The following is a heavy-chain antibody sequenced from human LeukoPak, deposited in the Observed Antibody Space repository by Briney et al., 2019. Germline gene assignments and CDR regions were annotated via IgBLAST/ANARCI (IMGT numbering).Heavy chain of an antibody. V-gene: IGHV3-23*01. J-gene: IGHJ4*02. CDR2: ISGSGGST. Sequence: GGSLRLSCAASGFTFSSYAMSWVRQAPGKGLEWVSAISGSGGSTYYADSVKGRFTISRDNSKNTLYLQMNSLRAEDTAVYYCAKESPAFMVRGVIPYYWGQGTLVTVSS. D-gene: IGHD3-10*01. CDR3: AKESPAFMVRGVIPYY. CDR1: GFTFSSYA.